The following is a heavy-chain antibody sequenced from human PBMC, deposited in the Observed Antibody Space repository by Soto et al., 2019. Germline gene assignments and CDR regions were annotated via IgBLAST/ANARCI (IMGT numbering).Heavy chain of an antibody. D-gene: IGHD3-9*01. CDR3: AKDLIFSSLDLDK. Sequence: QVQLVESGGGVFQPGSSPRLSCVTFGLTFRSYGMHWLRQAPGKGLEWVAGIDFDGGQKYYADSVKGRFTISRDDSKNTLYLKMNSLRAEDTAVYCCAKDLIFSSLDLDKRGQGTLVTVSS. J-gene: IGHJ4*02. CDR2: IDFDGGQK. V-gene: IGHV3-33*06. CDR1: GLTFRSYG.